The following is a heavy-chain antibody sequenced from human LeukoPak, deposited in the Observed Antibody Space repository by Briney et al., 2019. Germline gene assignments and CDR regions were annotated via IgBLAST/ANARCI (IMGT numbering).Heavy chain of an antibody. CDR1: GFTFSSYA. Sequence: PGGSLRLSCAASGFTFSSYAMSWVRQAPGKGLEWVSAISGSGGSTYYADSVKGRFAISRDNSKNTLYVQMNSLRAEDTAVYYCAKDRGAVAGPRCFDYWGQGTLVTVSS. V-gene: IGHV3-23*01. CDR3: AKDRGAVAGPRCFDY. J-gene: IGHJ4*02. D-gene: IGHD6-19*01. CDR2: ISGSGGST.